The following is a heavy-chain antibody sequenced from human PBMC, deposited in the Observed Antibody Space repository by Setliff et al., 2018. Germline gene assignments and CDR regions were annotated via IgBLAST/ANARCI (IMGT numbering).Heavy chain of an antibody. V-gene: IGHV4-61*09. J-gene: IGHJ5*02. CDR1: GGSLSADYY. CDR3: VRALLWSGEGRFDP. D-gene: IGHD2-8*02. CDR2: VHPDGST. Sequence: PSETLSLTCTVSGGSLSADYYWSWIRQPAGKGLEWIGHVHPDGSTNYNPSPYSRLIISVDTSKNQFSLKLTSVTAADTAVYYCVRALLWSGEGRFDPWGQGTLVTVSS.